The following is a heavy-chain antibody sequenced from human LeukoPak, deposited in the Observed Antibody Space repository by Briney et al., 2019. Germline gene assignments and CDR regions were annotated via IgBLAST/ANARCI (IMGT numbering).Heavy chain of an antibody. Sequence: GGSLRLSCAASGFTFSSYAMSWVRQAPGKGLEWVSAISGSGGSTYYADSVKGRFTISRDNSKNTLYLQMNSLKTEDTAVYYCTRNWNDYYYYYMDVWGKGTTVTVSS. CDR2: ISGSGGST. D-gene: IGHD1-1*01. J-gene: IGHJ6*03. CDR3: TRNWNDYYYYYMDV. V-gene: IGHV3-23*01. CDR1: GFTFSSYA.